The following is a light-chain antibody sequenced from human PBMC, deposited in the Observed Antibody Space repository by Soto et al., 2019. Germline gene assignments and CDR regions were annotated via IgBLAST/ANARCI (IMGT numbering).Light chain of an antibody. CDR2: KAS. CDR1: ESISTW. J-gene: IGKJ1*01. V-gene: IGKV1-5*03. CDR3: QQDNDYFLWT. Sequence: DIEMTQSPSTLSASVGDRVTITSRASESISTWLAWYQQKPGKAPKLLIYKASSLEGGVPSRFSGSGSGTEFTLTISSLQPDDFATYYCQQDNDYFLWTFGQGTKVEI.